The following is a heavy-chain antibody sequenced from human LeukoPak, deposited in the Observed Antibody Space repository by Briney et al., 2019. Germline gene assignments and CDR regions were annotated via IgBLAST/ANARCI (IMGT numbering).Heavy chain of an antibody. D-gene: IGHD5-24*01. CDR1: GFTFSHFG. CDR2: IWYNGRNQ. CDR3: VREGTSGNGDGYNSYDY. J-gene: IGHJ4*02. V-gene: IGHV3-33*01. Sequence: HPGGSLRLSCAATGFTFSHFGMHWVRQAPGTGLEWVAVIWYNGRNQYYRDSVKGRFTISRDNFKNTLHLQMNSLRVEDTAMYYCVREGTSGNGDGYNSYDYWGQGTLVTVSS.